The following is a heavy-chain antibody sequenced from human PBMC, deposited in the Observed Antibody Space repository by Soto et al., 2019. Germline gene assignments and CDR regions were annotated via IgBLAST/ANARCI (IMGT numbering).Heavy chain of an antibody. CDR1: GFTFSSYA. D-gene: IGHD6-13*01. CDR3: ARESSSWYDYYYYYGMDV. V-gene: IGHV3-30-3*01. CDR2: ISYDGSNK. J-gene: IGHJ6*02. Sequence: PGGSLRLSCAASGFTFSSYAMHWVRQAPGKGLEWVAVISYDGSNKYYADSVKGRFTISRDNSKNTLYLQMNSLRAEDTAVYYCARESSSWYDYYYYYGMDVWGQGTTVTVSS.